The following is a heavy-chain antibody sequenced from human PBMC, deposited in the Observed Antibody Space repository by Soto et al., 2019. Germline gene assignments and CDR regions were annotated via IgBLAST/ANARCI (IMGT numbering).Heavy chain of an antibody. V-gene: IGHV1-3*05. CDR2: INAGNGNT. CDR1: GYTFTSYA. D-gene: IGHD3-9*01. J-gene: IGHJ4*02. Sequence: QVQLVQSGAEEKKPGASVKVSCKASGYTFTSYAMHWVRQAPGQRLEWMGWINAGNGNTKYSQKFQGRVTITRDTSASTAYMELSSLRSEDTAVYYCARGRRYFDWLGIDYWGQGTLVTVSS. CDR3: ARGRRYFDWLGIDY.